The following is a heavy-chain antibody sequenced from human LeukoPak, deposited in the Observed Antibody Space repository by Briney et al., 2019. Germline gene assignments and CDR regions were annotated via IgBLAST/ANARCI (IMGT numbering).Heavy chain of an antibody. D-gene: IGHD1-7*01. CDR2: INHSGST. J-gene: IGHJ6*02. CDR1: GGSFSGYY. CDR3: ARGHLRITGTRGRMDV. Sequence: PSETLSLTCAVYGGSFSGYYWSWIRQPPGKGLEWIGEINHSGSTNYNPSLKSRVTISVDTSKNQFSLKLSSVTAADTAVYYCARGHLRITGTRGRMDVWGQGTTVTVSS. V-gene: IGHV4-34*01.